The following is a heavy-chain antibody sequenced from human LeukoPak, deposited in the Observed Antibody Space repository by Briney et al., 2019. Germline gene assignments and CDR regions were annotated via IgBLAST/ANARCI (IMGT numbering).Heavy chain of an antibody. D-gene: IGHD3-22*01. J-gene: IGHJ4*02. CDR1: GDRVSSNTGA. CDR3: ARGYHYDSSGYDRFDS. V-gene: IGHV6-1*01. CDR2: TYYRSKWYN. Sequence: SQTLSLTCAISGDRVSSNTGAWNWIRQSPSRGLEWLGRTYYRSKWYNDYALSVKSRVSINSDTSKDQFSLHLNSVTPEDTAVYYYARGYHYDSSGYDRFDSWGQGTLVTVSS.